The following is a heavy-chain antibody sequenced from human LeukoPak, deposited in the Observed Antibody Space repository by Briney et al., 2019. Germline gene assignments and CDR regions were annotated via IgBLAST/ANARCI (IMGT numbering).Heavy chain of an antibody. CDR3: ARDPKLRHYYYGMDV. Sequence: SQTLSLTCTVSGGSISSGDYSWSWIRQPPGKGLEWIGYIYYSGSTYYNPSLKSRVTISVDTSKNQFSLKLSSVTAADTAVYYCARDPKLRHYYYGMDVWGQGTTVTVSS. J-gene: IGHJ6*02. CDR2: IYYSGST. D-gene: IGHD4-17*01. CDR1: GGSISSGDYS. V-gene: IGHV4-30-4*01.